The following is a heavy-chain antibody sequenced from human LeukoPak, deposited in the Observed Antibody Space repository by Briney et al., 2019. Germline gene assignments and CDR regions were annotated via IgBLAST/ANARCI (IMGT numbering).Heavy chain of an antibody. CDR3: ARAGNVRNYRSYFDY. J-gene: IGHJ4*02. Sequence: TGGSLRLSCAASGFTFSSSGMHWVRQAPGKGLEWVAVIWHDGNNKYYADSVKGRFTISRGNSKNTLYLQMNSLRAEDTAVYYCARAGNVRNYRSYFDYWGQGTLVTVSS. CDR1: GFTFSSSG. D-gene: IGHD1-7*01. CDR2: IWHDGNNK. V-gene: IGHV3-33*01.